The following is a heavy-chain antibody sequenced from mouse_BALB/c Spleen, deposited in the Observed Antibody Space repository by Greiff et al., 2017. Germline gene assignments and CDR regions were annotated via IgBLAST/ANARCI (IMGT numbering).Heavy chain of an antibody. CDR1: GFTFSSYT. Sequence: DVKLVESGGGLVQPGGSLKLSCAASGFTFSSYTMSWVRQTPEKRLEWVAYISNGGGSTYYPDTVKGRFTISRDNAKNTLYLQMSSLKSEDTAMYYCARHTPYYGSSSFDYWGQGTTLTVSS. CDR3: ARHTPYYGSSSFDY. D-gene: IGHD1-1*01. CDR2: ISNGGGST. J-gene: IGHJ2*01. V-gene: IGHV5-12-2*01.